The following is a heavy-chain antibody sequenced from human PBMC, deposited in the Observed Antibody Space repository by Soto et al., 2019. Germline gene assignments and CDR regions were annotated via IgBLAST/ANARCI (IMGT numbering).Heavy chain of an antibody. J-gene: IGHJ4*02. CDR1: GFTFSSYA. CDR2: ISGSGGST. V-gene: IGHV3-23*01. Sequence: GGSLRLSCAASGFTFSSYAMSWVRQAPGKGLEWVSAISGSGGSTYYAASVKGRFTISRDNSKNTLYLQMNSLRAEDTAVYYCAKDRVGATYNYWGQGTLVTVSS. D-gene: IGHD1-26*01. CDR3: AKDRVGATYNY.